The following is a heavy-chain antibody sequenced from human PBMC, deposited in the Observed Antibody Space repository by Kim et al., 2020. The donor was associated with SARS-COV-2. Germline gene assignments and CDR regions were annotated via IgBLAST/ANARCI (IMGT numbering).Heavy chain of an antibody. Sequence: GGSLRLSCAASGFTFSSYAMHWVRQAPGKGLEWVAVISYDGSNKYYADSVKGRFTISRDNSKNTLYLQMNSLRAEDTAVYYCARDRNYYDSSGYYYPQYYYYYGMDVWGQGTTVTVSS. CDR1: GFTFSSYA. V-gene: IGHV3-30-3*01. D-gene: IGHD3-22*01. CDR3: ARDRNYYDSSGYYYPQYYYYYGMDV. J-gene: IGHJ6*02. CDR2: ISYDGSNK.